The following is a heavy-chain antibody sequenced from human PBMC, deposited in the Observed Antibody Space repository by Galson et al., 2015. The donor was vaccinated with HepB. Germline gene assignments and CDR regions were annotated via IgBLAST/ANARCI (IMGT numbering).Heavy chain of an antibody. Sequence: SLRLSCAASGFTFSSYAMHWVRQAPGKGLEWVALIWYDGGTKYYADSVKGRFTISRDNSKNTLSLQMHSLRAEDTAVYYCAKDRQDSGWTYYFDYWGQGTVVTVSS. CDR3: AKDRQDSGWTYYFDY. CDR2: IWYDGGTK. V-gene: IGHV3-33*06. D-gene: IGHD6-19*01. CDR1: GFTFSSYA. J-gene: IGHJ4*02.